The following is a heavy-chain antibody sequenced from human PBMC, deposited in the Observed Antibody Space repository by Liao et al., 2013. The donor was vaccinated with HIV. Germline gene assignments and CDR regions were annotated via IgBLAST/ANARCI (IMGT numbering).Heavy chain of an antibody. J-gene: IGHJ4*02. D-gene: IGHD3-16*01. Sequence: QVHLQESGPGLVKSSETLSLTCSVSGASMSSYYWSWIRQPPGKGLEWIGYMYYAGTTNYNPSLKSRVTISVDTSEDQFSLNLRSVTAADTAVYYCASLPRGQLVNAYFDYWGRGTLVTVSS. V-gene: IGHV4-59*12. CDR3: ASLPRGQLVNAYFDY. CDR2: MYYAGTT. CDR1: GASMSSYY.